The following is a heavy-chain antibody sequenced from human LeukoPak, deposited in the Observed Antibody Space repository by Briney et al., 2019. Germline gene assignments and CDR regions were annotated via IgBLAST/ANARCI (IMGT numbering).Heavy chain of an antibody. D-gene: IGHD6-19*01. Sequence: GASVKVSCKASGYTFTSYAMHWVRQAPGQRLEWMGWVNAGNGNTKYSQKFQGRVTITRDTSASTAYMELSSLRSEDTAVYYCARDALYSSGWYGYWGQGTLVTVSS. V-gene: IGHV1-3*01. J-gene: IGHJ4*02. CDR1: GYTFTSYA. CDR3: ARDALYSSGWYGY. CDR2: VNAGNGNT.